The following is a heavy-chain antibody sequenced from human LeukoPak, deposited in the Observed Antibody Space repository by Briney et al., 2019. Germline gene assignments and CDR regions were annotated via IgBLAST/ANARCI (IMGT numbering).Heavy chain of an antibody. J-gene: IGHJ5*02. D-gene: IGHD3-22*01. CDR3: ARVRDFYGRSGYYTCFDP. Sequence: SETLSLTCTVSGDSITNDYWSWIRQPPGKGLEWIGYIYYSGSTNYNRALQSRVTISVDTSKNQFSLQLRSVTAADTAVYYCARVRDFYGRSGYYTCFDPWGQGSLVTVSS. CDR1: GDSITNDY. CDR2: IYYSGST. V-gene: IGHV4-59*01.